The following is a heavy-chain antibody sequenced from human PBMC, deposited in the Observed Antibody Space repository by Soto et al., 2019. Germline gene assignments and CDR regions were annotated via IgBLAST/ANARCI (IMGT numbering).Heavy chain of an antibody. J-gene: IGHJ6*02. CDR2: ISGSGGST. D-gene: IGHD2-21*02. Sequence: EVQLLESGGGLVQPGGSLRLSCAASGFTFSSYAMSWVRQAPGKGLEWVSAISGSGGSTYYADSVKGRFTISRDNSKNTLYLQMNRLRAEDTAVYYCRPGDCRDYYYYGMDVWGQGTTVTVSS. CDR3: RPGDCRDYYYYGMDV. V-gene: IGHV3-23*01. CDR1: GFTFSSYA.